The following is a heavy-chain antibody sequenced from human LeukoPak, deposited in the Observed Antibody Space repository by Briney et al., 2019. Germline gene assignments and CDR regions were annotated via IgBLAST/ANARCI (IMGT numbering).Heavy chain of an antibody. CDR3: ARAASGYSSSWYGYYFDY. Sequence: ASVKVSCKASGYTFTSYYMHWVRQAPGQGLEWMGIINPSGGSTSYAQKFQGRVTMTRDMSTSTVYMELSSLRSEDTAVYYCARAASGYSSSWYGYYFDYWGQGTLVTVSS. CDR1: GYTFTSYY. V-gene: IGHV1-46*01. D-gene: IGHD6-13*01. J-gene: IGHJ4*02. CDR2: INPSGGST.